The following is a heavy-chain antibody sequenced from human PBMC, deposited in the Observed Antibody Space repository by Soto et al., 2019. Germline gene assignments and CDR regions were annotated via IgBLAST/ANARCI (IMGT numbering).Heavy chain of an antibody. CDR2: ISGSGGST. CDR3: AQDRPKYDYGDYFPLPDFDY. J-gene: IGHJ4*02. D-gene: IGHD4-17*01. V-gene: IGHV3-23*01. Sequence: EVQLLESGGGLVQPGGSLRLSCAASGFTFSSYAMSWVRQAPGKGLEWVSAISGSGGSTYYADSVKGRFTISRDNSKNTLYLQMNSRRAEDTAVYYCAQDRPKYDYGDYFPLPDFDYSGQGTLVTVSS. CDR1: GFTFSSYA.